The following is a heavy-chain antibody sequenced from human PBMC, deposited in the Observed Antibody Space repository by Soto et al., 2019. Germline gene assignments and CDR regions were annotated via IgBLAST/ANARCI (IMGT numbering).Heavy chain of an antibody. CDR2: IIPIFGTA. J-gene: IGHJ4*02. CDR1: GGTFSSYA. CDR3: ARGVARERYIHY. V-gene: IGHV1-69*06. Sequence: SVKVSCKASGGTFSSYAISWVRQAPGQGLEWMGGIIPIFGTANYAQKFQGRVTITADKSTSTAYMELSSLRSEDTAVYYCARGVARERYIHYCGQGTLLTVYS. D-gene: IGHD1-1*01.